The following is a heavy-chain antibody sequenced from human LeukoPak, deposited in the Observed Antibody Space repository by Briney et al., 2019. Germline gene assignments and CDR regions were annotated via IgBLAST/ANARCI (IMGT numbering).Heavy chain of an antibody. Sequence: KPSETLSLTCTVSGGSVSSGSYYWSWIRQPPGKGLEWIGYIYYSGSTYYNPSLKSRVTISVDTSKNQFSLKLSSVTAADTAVYYCAGPRQWLDAFDIWGQGTMVTVSS. CDR1: GGSVSSGSYY. D-gene: IGHD6-19*01. CDR3: AGPRQWLDAFDI. CDR2: IYYSGST. J-gene: IGHJ3*02. V-gene: IGHV4-31*03.